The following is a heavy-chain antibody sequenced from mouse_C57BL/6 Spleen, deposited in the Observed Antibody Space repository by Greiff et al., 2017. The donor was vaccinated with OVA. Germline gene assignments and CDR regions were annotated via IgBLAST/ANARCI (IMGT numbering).Heavy chain of an antibody. V-gene: IGHV1-64*01. CDR3: ARYDYSNYVGLFAY. CDR1: GYTFTSYW. CDR2: IHPNSGST. D-gene: IGHD2-5*01. Sequence: QVQLQQPGAELVKPGASVKLSCKASGYTFTSYWMHWVKQRPGQGLEWIGMIHPNSGSTNYNEKFKSKATLTVDKSSSTAYMQLSSLTSEDSAVYYCARYDYSNYVGLFAYWGQGTLVTVSA. J-gene: IGHJ3*01.